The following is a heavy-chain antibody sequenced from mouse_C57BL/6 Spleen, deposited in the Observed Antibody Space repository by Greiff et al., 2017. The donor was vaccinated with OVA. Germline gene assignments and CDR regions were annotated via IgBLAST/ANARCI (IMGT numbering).Heavy chain of an antibody. CDR3: ASGVGRDY. D-gene: IGHD4-1*01. CDR2: INPGSGGT. J-gene: IGHJ2*01. CDR1: GYAFTNYL. V-gene: IGHV1-54*01. Sequence: VQLQQSGAELVRPGTSVKVSCKASGYAFTNYLIEWVKQRPGQGLEWIGVINPGSGGTNYNEKFKGKATLTADKSSSTAYMQLSSLTSEDSAVYYCASGVGRDYWGQGTTLTVSS.